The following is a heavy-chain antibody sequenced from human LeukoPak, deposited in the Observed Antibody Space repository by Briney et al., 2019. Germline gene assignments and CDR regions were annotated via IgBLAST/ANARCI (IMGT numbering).Heavy chain of an antibody. Sequence: GGSLRLSCAASGFTFSSYWMHWVRQAPGKGLVWVSRINSDGSSTSYADSVEGRFTISRDNAKNTLYLQMNSLRAEDTAVYYCARGQDILTGYYLDYWGQGTLVTVSS. J-gene: IGHJ4*02. V-gene: IGHV3-74*01. D-gene: IGHD3-9*01. CDR2: INSDGSST. CDR1: GFTFSSYW. CDR3: ARGQDILTGYYLDY.